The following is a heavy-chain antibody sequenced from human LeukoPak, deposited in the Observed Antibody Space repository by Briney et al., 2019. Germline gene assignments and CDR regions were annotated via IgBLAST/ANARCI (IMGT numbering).Heavy chain of an antibody. V-gene: IGHV3-7*01. D-gene: IGHD2-15*01. CDR2: IKQDGSEK. J-gene: IGHJ6*02. Sequence: PGGSLRLSCAASGFTFSSYWMGWVRQAPGKGLEWVANIKQDGSEKYYVESVKGRFTISRDNAKNSLYLQMNSLRAEDTAVYYCARDYCSGGSCTAEDYYGMDVWGQGTTVTVSS. CDR3: ARDYCSGGSCTAEDYYGMDV. CDR1: GFTFSSYW.